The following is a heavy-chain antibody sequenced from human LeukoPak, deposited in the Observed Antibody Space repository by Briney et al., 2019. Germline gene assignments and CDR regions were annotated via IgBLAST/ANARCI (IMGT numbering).Heavy chain of an antibody. D-gene: IGHD3-22*01. J-gene: IGHJ4*02. CDR1: GFTFSDYY. CDR2: ISSSGSTI. V-gene: IGHV3-11*04. Sequence: GGSLRLSCAASGFTFSDYYMSWIRQAPGKGLEWVSYISSSGSTIYYADSVKGRFTISRDNAKNSLYLQMNSLRAEDTAVYYCARDPFYYYDSSGSGPITDYWGQGTLVTVSS. CDR3: ARDPFYYYDSSGSGPITDY.